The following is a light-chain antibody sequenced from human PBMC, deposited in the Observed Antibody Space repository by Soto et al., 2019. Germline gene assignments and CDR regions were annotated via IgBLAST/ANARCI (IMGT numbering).Light chain of an antibody. CDR2: EVT. CDR1: TSDIGEYNY. CDR3: SSYTTSAPYV. V-gene: IGLV2-14*01. Sequence: QSALTQPPSASGSPGQSVTIPCTGTTSDIGEYNYVSWYQQHPGKVPKLIIYEVTIRPSGVSNRFSGSKSGNTASLTISGLQAEDEADYYCSSYTTSAPYVFGSGTKLIVL. J-gene: IGLJ1*01.